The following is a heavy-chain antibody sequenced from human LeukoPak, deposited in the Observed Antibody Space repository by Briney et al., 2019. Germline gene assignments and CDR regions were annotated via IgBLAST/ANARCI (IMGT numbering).Heavy chain of an antibody. CDR1: GGSISSGSYY. V-gene: IGHV4-61*02. CDR2: IYTSGST. CDR3: ARVGSKDYYDSSGYYYGAFDN. J-gene: IGHJ3*02. Sequence: SETLSLTCTVSGGSISSGSYYWSWIRQPAGKGLEWIGRIYTSGSTNYNPSLKSRVTISVDTSKNQFSLKLSSVTAADTAVYYCARVGSKDYYDSSGYYYGAFDNWGQGTMVTVSS. D-gene: IGHD3-22*01.